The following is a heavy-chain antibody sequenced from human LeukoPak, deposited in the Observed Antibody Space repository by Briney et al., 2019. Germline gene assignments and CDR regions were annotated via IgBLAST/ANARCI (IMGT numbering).Heavy chain of an antibody. CDR1: GFTSSDFG. V-gene: IGHV3-74*01. CDR2: INSGGTVT. CDR3: ARGGYHAYYLDY. D-gene: IGHD5-18*01. Sequence: GGPLRLSFAPPGFTSSDFGLHWSAQPQGKGLFWVSRINSGGTVTNYADSVKGRLTISRDNAKNTLYLQMNSLRAEDTAVYYCARGGYHAYYLDYWGQGSLVTVSS. J-gene: IGHJ4*02.